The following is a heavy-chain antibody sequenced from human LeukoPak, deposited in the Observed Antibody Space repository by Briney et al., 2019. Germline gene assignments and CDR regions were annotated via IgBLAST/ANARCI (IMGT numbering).Heavy chain of an antibody. CDR2: INHSGST. D-gene: IGHD1-26*01. CDR1: GGSFSGYY. Sequence: PSETLSLTCAVYGGSFSGYYWSWIRQPPGKGLEWIGEINHSGSTNYNPSLKSRVTISVDTSNNQFSLKLSSVTAADTAVYYCARPDSGTYVARAFDIWGHGTMVYVSS. CDR3: ARPDSGTYVARAFDI. V-gene: IGHV4-34*01. J-gene: IGHJ3*02.